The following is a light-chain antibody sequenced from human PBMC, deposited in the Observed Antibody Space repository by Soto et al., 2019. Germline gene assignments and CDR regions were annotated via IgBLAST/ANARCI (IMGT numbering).Light chain of an antibody. CDR1: SSDVGGYNC. J-gene: IGLJ1*01. CDR3: SSCGDNNIYV. CDR2: EVN. Sequence: QSALTQPPSASGSPGQSVTISCTGTSSDVGGYNCVSWYQQHPGKVPKLMISEVNKRPSGVPDRFSGSKSGNTASLTVSGLQAEDEADYYYSSCGDNNIYVFGTGTKVTVL. V-gene: IGLV2-8*01.